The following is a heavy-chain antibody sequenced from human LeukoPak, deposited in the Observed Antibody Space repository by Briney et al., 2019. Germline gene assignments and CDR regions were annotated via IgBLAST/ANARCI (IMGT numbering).Heavy chain of an antibody. V-gene: IGHV3-23*01. D-gene: IGHD6-19*01. CDR1: GFTFTNSA. CDR3: ARDYGKWLSSNAFDI. CDR2: VSGSGGNT. Sequence: GGSLRLSCAASGFTFTNSAMTWVRQAPGKGLEWVSTVSGSGGNTYYADSVKGRFTISRDNSKNTLYLQMNSLRAEDTAVYYCARDYGKWLSSNAFDIWGQGTMVTVSS. J-gene: IGHJ3*02.